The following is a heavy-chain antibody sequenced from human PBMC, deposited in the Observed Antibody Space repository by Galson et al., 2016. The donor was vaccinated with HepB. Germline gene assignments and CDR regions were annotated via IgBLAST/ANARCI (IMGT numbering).Heavy chain of an antibody. J-gene: IGHJ4*02. CDR1: GYTFTAYY. D-gene: IGHD1-26*01. CDR2: INPNCGGT. Sequence: SVKVSCKASGYTFTAYYMHWVRQAPGQGLEWMGRINPNCGGTNYAAQKFQGRVTMTRDTSISTAYMELSRLRSDDTAVYYCARIGSYHDFDYWGQGTLVTVSS. CDR3: ARIGSYHDFDY. V-gene: IGHV1-2*06.